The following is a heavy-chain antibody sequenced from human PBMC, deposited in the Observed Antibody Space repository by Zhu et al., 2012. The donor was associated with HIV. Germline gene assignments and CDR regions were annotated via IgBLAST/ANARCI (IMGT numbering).Heavy chain of an antibody. CDR2: IYHSGST. V-gene: IGHV4-38-2*02. Sequence: QVQLQESGPGLVKPSETLSLTCTVSGYSISSGYYWGWIRQPPGKGLEWIGSIYHSGSTYYNPSLKSRVTISVDTSKKQFSLKLSSVTAADTAVYYCARVVTMIVVIIDPPLFDYWGQGTLVTVSS. D-gene: IGHD3-22*01. CDR1: GYSISSGYY. J-gene: IGHJ4*02. CDR3: ARVVTMIVVIIDPPLFDY.